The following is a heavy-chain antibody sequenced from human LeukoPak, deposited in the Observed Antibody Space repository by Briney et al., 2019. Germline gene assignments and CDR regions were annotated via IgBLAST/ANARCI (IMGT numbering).Heavy chain of an antibody. CDR1: GFTFSSYA. CDR2: ISYDGSNK. Sequence: GRSLRLSCAASGFTFSSYAMHWVRQAPGKGLEWVAVISYDGSNKYYADSVKGRFTISRDNAKNSLYLQMNSLRAEDTAVYYCATESIAAAGTGDYWGQGTLVTVSS. D-gene: IGHD6-13*01. J-gene: IGHJ4*02. V-gene: IGHV3-30*04. CDR3: ATESIAAAGTGDY.